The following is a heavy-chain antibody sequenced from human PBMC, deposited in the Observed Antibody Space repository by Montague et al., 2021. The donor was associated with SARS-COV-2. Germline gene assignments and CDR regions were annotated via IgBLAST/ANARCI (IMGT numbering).Heavy chain of an antibody. V-gene: IGHV4-31*03. CDR1: GGSISSGGYY. J-gene: IGHJ3*02. Sequence: TLSLTCTVSGGSISSGGYYWSWIRQHPGKGLEWIGYIYYSGSTYCNPSLKSRVTISVDTSKNQFSLKLSSVTAADTAVYYCARDTGISGAFDIWGQGTMVTVSS. D-gene: IGHD2-15*01. CDR3: ARDTGISGAFDI. CDR2: IYYSGST.